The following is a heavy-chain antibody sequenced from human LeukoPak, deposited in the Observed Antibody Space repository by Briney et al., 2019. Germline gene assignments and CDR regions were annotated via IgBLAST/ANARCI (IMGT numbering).Heavy chain of an antibody. CDR3: ARGTRWGARFDY. CDR1: GFTFSSYS. V-gene: IGHV4-34*01. D-gene: IGHD1-26*01. Sequence: GSLRLSCAASGFTFSSYSMNWIRQPPGKGLEWIGEINHSGSTNYNPSLKSRVTISVDTSKNQFSLKLSSVTAADTAVYYCARGTRWGARFDYWGQGTLVTVSS. CDR2: INHSGST. J-gene: IGHJ4*02.